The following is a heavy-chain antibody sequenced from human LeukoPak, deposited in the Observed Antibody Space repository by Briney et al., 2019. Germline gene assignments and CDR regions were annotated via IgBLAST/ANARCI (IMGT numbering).Heavy chain of an antibody. CDR1: GFTFTNSW. J-gene: IGHJ4*02. V-gene: IGHV3-7*01. CDR2: IKQDGSTK. Sequence: VGSLRLSCAASGFTFTNSWMAWVRQAPGKGLEWVANIKQDGSTKHYADSLKGRFTISRDNPENSLYLQINSMRVDDTDVYYCARDTDGSLDYWGQGIMVTVAS. D-gene: IGHD1-26*01. CDR3: ARDTDGSLDY.